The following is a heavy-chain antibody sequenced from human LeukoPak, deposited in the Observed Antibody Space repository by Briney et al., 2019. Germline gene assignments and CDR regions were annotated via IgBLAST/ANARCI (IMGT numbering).Heavy chain of an antibody. D-gene: IGHD3-16*01. V-gene: IGHV3-74*01. CDR2: INSDGSST. CDR1: GFTFSSYW. Sequence: GGSLRLSCAASGFTFSSYWMHWVRQAPGKGLVWVSRINSDGSSTSYADSVKGRFTISRDNAKNSLYLQMNSLRAEDMALYYCAKGLGGGGLYYFDYWGQGTLVTVSS. CDR3: AKGLGGGGLYYFDY. J-gene: IGHJ4*02.